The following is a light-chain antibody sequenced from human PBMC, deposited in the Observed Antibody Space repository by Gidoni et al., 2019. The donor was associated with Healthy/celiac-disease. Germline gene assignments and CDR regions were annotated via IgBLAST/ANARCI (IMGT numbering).Light chain of an antibody. CDR3: QQSYSTPRT. V-gene: IGKV1-39*01. CDR2: AAS. J-gene: IGKJ1*01. Sequence: DMEMIQSPSSLSASVGDRVIITCRASQSISSYLHWYQRKPGKAPKLLIYAASSLQSGVPSRFSGSGSGTDFTLTISSLQPEDFATYYCQQSYSTPRTFGQGTKVEIK. CDR1: QSISSY.